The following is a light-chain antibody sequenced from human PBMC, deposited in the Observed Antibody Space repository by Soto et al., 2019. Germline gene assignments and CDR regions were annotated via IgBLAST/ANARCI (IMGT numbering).Light chain of an antibody. Sequence: DIQLTQSPSFLSASVGDRVTITCRASQDISSYLAWYQQKPGRAPELLIHGAHSLHSEVPSRFSGSGSGTEFSLTISSLQPEDFATYYCQQLNSYPLSFGGGTKVDIK. CDR1: QDISSY. V-gene: IGKV1-9*01. CDR2: GAH. CDR3: QQLNSYPLS. J-gene: IGKJ4*01.